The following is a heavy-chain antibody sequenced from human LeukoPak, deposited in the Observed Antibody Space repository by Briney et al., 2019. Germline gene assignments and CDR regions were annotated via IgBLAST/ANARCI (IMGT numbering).Heavy chain of an antibody. J-gene: IGHJ4*02. D-gene: IGHD6-13*01. Sequence: GRSLRLSCAASEFTFSTYGMHWVRQAPGKGLEWVAVISYDGSYKFYADSVKGRFTISRDNSKSTLYPQMNSLRAEDTAVYYCAKDRYSGLNTIDYWGQGTLVTVSS. CDR1: EFTFSTYG. CDR3: AKDRYSGLNTIDY. CDR2: ISYDGSYK. V-gene: IGHV3-30*18.